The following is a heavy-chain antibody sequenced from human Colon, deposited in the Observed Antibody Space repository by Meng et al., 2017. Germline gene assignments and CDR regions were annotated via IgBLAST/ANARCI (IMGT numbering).Heavy chain of an antibody. Sequence: VRVKESGPGLVRPSETLALICAVAGASVRSPDHQGGWVRQPPGKGLEWIGYARIDYANTNYHPSLQSPFNVSFDTSKNQFSLNVRSVTAADTAVYYCARDYWGSLDFWGQGILVTVSS. J-gene: IGHJ4*02. CDR2: ARIDYANT. D-gene: IGHD3-16*01. CDR1: GASVRSPDHQ. V-gene: IGHV4-61*08. CDR3: ARDYWGSLDF.